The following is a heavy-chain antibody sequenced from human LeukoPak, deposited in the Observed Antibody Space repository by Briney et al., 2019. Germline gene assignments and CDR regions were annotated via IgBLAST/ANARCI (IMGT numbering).Heavy chain of an antibody. D-gene: IGHD6-19*01. CDR3: VRSSGWTFDY. CDR1: GDSVSSNSVA. CDR2: TYYRSKWYN. J-gene: IGHJ4*02. V-gene: IGHV6-1*01. Sequence: QTLSLTCAVSGDSVSSNSVAWNWIRQSPSRGLEWLGRTYYRSKWYNDYAVFVKSRITINPDTSKNQISLQPKSVIPEDTAVYYCVRSSGWTFDYWGQGTLVTVSS.